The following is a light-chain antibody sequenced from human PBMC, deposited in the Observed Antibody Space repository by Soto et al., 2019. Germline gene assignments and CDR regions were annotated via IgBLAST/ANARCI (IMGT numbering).Light chain of an antibody. V-gene: IGKV3-11*01. CDR2: DAS. CDR1: QSVGTF. Sequence: EIVLTQSPATLSLSPGERATLSCRASQSVGTFLAWYQQKPGQAPRLLIYDASNRATGIPARFSGSGSGTDFPLTISSLEPEDFAVYFCQHRSNWPPFTFGPGTKVDIK. J-gene: IGKJ3*01. CDR3: QHRSNWPPFT.